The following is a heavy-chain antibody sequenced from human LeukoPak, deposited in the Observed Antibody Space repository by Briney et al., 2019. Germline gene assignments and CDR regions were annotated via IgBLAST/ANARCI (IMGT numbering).Heavy chain of an antibody. J-gene: IGHJ4*02. CDR1: GGSIGNYW. CDR2: VYYSGGT. CDR3: ARELAGAGFDY. V-gene: IGHV4-59*01. D-gene: IGHD6-13*01. Sequence: SETLSLTCTVSGGSIGNYWWSWIRQPPGKGPEWIGYVYYSGGTNYNPSLKSRVTISIDTSKNQFSLKLRSVTAAYTAVYYCARELAGAGFDYWSQGTLVTVFS.